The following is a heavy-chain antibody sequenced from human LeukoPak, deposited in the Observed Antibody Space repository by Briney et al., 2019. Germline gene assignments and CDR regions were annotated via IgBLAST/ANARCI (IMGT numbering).Heavy chain of an antibody. Sequence: PGGSLRLSCAASGFTFGNYWMHWVRQAPGKGLVWVSRINTDGSSTSDADSVRGRVTISRHNSKKTLYLQMSSLRAEDTAVYFCARSAARLRYYYAMDVWGQGTTVTVCS. CDR1: GFTFGNYW. D-gene: IGHD6-6*01. CDR3: ARSAARLRYYYAMDV. CDR2: INTDGSST. J-gene: IGHJ6*02. V-gene: IGHV3-74*01.